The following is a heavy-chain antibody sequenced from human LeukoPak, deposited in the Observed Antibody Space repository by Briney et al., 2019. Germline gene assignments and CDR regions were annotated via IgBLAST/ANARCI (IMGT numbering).Heavy chain of an antibody. Sequence: PSETLSLTCTVSGGSISSYYWSWIRQPPGKGLEWIGYIYYSGSTNYNPSLKSRVTISVDTSKNQFSLKLSSVTAADTAVYYCARRHRPLRFCSSTSCYSYFDYWGQGTLVTVSS. CDR2: IYYSGST. V-gene: IGHV4-59*12. D-gene: IGHD2-2*02. CDR1: GGSISSYY. J-gene: IGHJ4*02. CDR3: ARRHRPLRFCSSTSCYSYFDY.